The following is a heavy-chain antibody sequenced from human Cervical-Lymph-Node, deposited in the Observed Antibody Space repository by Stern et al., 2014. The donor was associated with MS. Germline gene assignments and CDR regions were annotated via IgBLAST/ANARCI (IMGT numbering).Heavy chain of an antibody. CDR3: ARGATQAFDP. V-gene: IGHV4-59*01. Sequence: QVQLQESGPGLVQPSETLSLTCTVSGGSISSYYWSWIRQPPGKGLEWIGYIYYSGSTNYNPSLKSRVTISVDTSKNQFSLKLSSVTAADTAVYYCARGATQAFDPWGQGTLVTVSS. J-gene: IGHJ5*02. CDR1: GGSISSYY. CDR2: IYYSGST.